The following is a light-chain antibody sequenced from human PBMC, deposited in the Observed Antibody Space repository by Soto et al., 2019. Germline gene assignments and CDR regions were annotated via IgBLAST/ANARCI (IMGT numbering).Light chain of an antibody. J-gene: IGKJ4*01. CDR2: GAS. CDR3: QQYNTWPPLT. Sequence: EIVMTQSPATLSVSPGERATLSCRASQSVSSNLAWYQQKPGQAPRLLIYGASTRATGIPARFSGSGSGIEFTLTITSLQSEDFAVYYCQQYNTWPPLTFGGGTKVEIK. CDR1: QSVSSN. V-gene: IGKV3-15*01.